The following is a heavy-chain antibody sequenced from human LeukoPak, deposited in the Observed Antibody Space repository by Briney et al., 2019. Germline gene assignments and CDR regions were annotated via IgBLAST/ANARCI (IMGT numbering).Heavy chain of an antibody. CDR2: INHSGST. CDR1: GGSFSGYY. Sequence: SETLSLTCAVYGGSFSGYYWRWIRQPPGKGLEWIGEINHSGSTNYNPSLKSRVTISVDTSKNQFSLKLSSVTAADTAVYYCARGPPARDFSVVENWFDPWGQGTLVTVSS. V-gene: IGHV4-34*01. CDR3: ARGPPARDFSVVENWFDP. J-gene: IGHJ5*02. D-gene: IGHD2-21*01.